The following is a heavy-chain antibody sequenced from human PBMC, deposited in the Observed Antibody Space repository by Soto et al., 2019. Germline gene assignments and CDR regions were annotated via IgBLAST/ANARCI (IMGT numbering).Heavy chain of an antibody. D-gene: IGHD4-17*01. CDR1: CGSVTNSSYY. Sequence: NPSETLSLTCTFSCGSVTNSSYYWGWIRQSPGKGLEWIGSVYYRGRSYSKSSVKSRVTISVDTSKNRFSLSLNSVTASDTAVYFCVSQRTTVPTQAYFDYWGPGALVTVSS. CDR2: VYYRGRS. CDR3: VSQRTTVPTQAYFDY. V-gene: IGHV4-39*01. J-gene: IGHJ4*02.